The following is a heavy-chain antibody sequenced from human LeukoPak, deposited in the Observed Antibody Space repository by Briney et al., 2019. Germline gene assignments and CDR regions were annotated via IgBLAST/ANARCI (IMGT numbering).Heavy chain of an antibody. V-gene: IGHV1-8*02. Sequence: ASVKVSCKASGYTFTSYDINWVRQATGQGLEWMGWMNPNSGNTGYAQKFQGRVTMTRDTSTSTVYMELSSLRSEDTAVYYCATTRPKDYYYYWGQGTLVTVSS. CDR2: MNPNSGNT. CDR3: ATTRPKDYYYY. D-gene: IGHD2-15*01. CDR1: GYTFTSYD. J-gene: IGHJ4*02.